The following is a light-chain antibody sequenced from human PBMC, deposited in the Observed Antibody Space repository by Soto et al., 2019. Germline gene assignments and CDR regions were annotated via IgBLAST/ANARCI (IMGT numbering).Light chain of an antibody. J-gene: IGKJ1*01. CDR1: QSVDTTF. V-gene: IGKV3-20*01. CDR2: GAS. CDR3: QQYMSSVT. Sequence: EIVLTQSPGSLSLSPGQRATLSCRASQSVDTTFFAWYQKKPGQAPRLLIYGASKRATAIPDRFSGSGSGTDFTLIISRLEPEDLAVYYCQQYMSSVTFGQGTKVEIK.